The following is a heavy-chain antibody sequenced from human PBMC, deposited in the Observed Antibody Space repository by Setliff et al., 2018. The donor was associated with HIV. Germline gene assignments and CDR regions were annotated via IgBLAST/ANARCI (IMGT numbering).Heavy chain of an antibody. J-gene: IGHJ6*03. D-gene: IGHD3-10*01. CDR1: GGTFSGYA. CDR3: ARDKDTIYYGSGSFFYYNYMDV. CDR2: IIPMFGTA. Sequence: SVKVSCKASGGTFSGYAISWVRQAPGQGLEWMGRIIPMFGTANYAQKFQGRVTITADKSTSTAYMELSSLRSEDTAVYYCARDKDTIYYGSGSFFYYNYMDVWGKGTTVTVSS. V-gene: IGHV1-69*06.